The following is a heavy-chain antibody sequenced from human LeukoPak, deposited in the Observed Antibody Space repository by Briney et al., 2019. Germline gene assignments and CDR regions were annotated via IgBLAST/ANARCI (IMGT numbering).Heavy chain of an antibody. CDR3: ASRVY. CDR2: ISTSGST. CDR1: GVSISSYY. V-gene: IGHV4-4*09. J-gene: IGHJ4*02. Sequence: SETLSLTCTVSGVSISSYYCSWIRQPPGKGLEWIGYISTSGSTDYSPSLKSRVTISVDTSKNQFSLKLSSVTAADTAVYYCASRVYWGQGTLVTVSS.